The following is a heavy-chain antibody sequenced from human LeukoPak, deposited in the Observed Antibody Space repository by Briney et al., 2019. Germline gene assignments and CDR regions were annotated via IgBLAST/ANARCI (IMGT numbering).Heavy chain of an antibody. J-gene: IGHJ4*02. Sequence: GGSLGLSCAASGFTFSSYAMSWVRQAPGKGLEWVSSISGSGGSTYYADSVKGRFTISRDNSKNTLYLQMNSLRAEDTAVYYCAKDPIWFGKLWRYFDYWGQGTLVTVSS. D-gene: IGHD3-10*01. V-gene: IGHV3-23*01. CDR1: GFTFSSYA. CDR2: ISGSGGST. CDR3: AKDPIWFGKLWRYFDY.